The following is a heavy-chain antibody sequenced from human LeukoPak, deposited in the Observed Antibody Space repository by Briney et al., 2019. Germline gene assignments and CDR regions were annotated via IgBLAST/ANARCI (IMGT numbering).Heavy chain of an antibody. V-gene: IGHV3-21*01. D-gene: IGHD3-22*01. J-gene: IGHJ4*02. CDR1: GFTFSSYW. CDR3: ARGFPNWYCYDSSGYYETGDY. CDR2: ISSSSSYI. Sequence: GGSLRLSCAASGFTFSSYWMSWVRQAPGKGLEWVSSISSSSSYIYYADSVKGRFTISRDNAKNSLYLQMNSLRAEDTAVYYCARGFPNWYCYDSSGYYETGDYWGQGTLVTVSS.